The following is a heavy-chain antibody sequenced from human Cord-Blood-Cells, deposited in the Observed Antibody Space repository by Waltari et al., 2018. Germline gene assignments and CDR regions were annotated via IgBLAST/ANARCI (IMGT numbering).Heavy chain of an antibody. CDR3: ARDSGSYFTSFDY. V-gene: IGHV1-2*02. Sequence: QVQLVQSGAEVKKPGASVKVSCRASGYTFTGYSMHWVRQAPGQGLEWMGWINPNSGSTNYAQKFQGRVTMTRDTSISTAYMELSRLRSDDTAVYYCARDSGSYFTSFDYWGQGTLVTVSS. D-gene: IGHD1-26*01. CDR1: GYTFTGYS. CDR2: INPNSGST. J-gene: IGHJ4*02.